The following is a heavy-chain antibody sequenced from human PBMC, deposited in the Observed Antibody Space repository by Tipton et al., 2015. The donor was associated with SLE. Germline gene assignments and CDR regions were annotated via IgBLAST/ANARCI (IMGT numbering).Heavy chain of an antibody. Sequence: TLSLTCTVSGGSISSSSYYWGWIRQPPGKGLEWIGSIYYSGSTYYSPSLKSRVTISVDTSKNQFSLKLSSVTAADTAVYYCARDLLGYYYGSGSYSRYFDLLVRGTLVTVPS. CDR1: GGSISSSSYY. CDR2: IYYSGST. CDR3: ARDLLGYYYGSGSYSRYFDL. J-gene: IGHJ2*01. V-gene: IGHV4-39*07. D-gene: IGHD3-10*01.